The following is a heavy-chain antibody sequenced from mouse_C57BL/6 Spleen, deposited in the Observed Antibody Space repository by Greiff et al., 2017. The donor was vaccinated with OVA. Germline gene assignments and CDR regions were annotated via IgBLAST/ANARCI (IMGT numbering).Heavy chain of an antibody. J-gene: IGHJ2*01. CDR1: GFTFSDYY. D-gene: IGHD3-3*01. Sequence: EVMLVESEGGLVQPGSSMKLSCTASGFTFSDYYMAWVRQVPEKGLEWVANINYDGSSTYYLDSLKSRFIISRDNAKNILYLQMSSLKSEDTATYYCARLQRQPGGYFDYWGQGTTLTVSS. CDR2: INYDGSST. V-gene: IGHV5-16*01. CDR3: ARLQRQPGGYFDY.